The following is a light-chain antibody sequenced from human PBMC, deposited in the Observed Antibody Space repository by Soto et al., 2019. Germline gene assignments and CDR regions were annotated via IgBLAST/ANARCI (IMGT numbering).Light chain of an antibody. CDR3: QQSYYNPT. J-gene: IGKJ1*01. Sequence: DIQVTQSPSSLSASVGDRVTITCRASQSVSNYLHWYQQKPGKAPNLLIYDASSLQSGVPSRFSGSGSGTDFTLTISSLQHEDFATYYCQQSYYNPTFGQGTKVEIK. CDR2: DAS. V-gene: IGKV1-39*01. CDR1: QSVSNY.